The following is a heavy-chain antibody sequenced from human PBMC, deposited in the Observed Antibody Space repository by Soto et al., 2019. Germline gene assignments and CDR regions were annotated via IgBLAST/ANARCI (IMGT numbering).Heavy chain of an antibody. J-gene: IGHJ6*02. V-gene: IGHV4-30-4*01. D-gene: IGHD3-3*01. CDR3: ARLTYYDFWSGEGIHRGYYYYGMDV. CDR2: IYYSGST. CDR1: GGSISSGDYY. Sequence: KTSETLSLTCTVSGGSISSGDYYWSWIRQPPGKGLEWIGYIYYSGSTYYNPSLKSRVTISVDTSKNQFSLKLSSVTAADTAVYYCARLTYYDFWSGEGIHRGYYYYGMDVWGQGTTVTVSS.